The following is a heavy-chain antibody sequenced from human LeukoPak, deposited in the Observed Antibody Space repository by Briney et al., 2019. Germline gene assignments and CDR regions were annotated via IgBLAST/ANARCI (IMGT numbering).Heavy chain of an antibody. V-gene: IGHV1-46*01. D-gene: IGHD1-1*01. CDR2: INPSGGST. CDR3: ARAPDLWTDY. Sequence: ASVKVSCKASGYTFTSYYMHWVRQAPGQGLERIGIINPSGGSTTYAQKFQGRVTMTRDTSTSTVYMELSSLRSEDTAVYYCARAPDLWTDYWGQGSLVTVSS. J-gene: IGHJ4*02. CDR1: GYTFTSYY.